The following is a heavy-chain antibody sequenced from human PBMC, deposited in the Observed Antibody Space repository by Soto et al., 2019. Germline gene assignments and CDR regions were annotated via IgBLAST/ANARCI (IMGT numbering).Heavy chain of an antibody. CDR3: ARGRGGGVAAAGRIYFDY. CDR1: GGSFSGYY. V-gene: IGHV4-34*01. J-gene: IGHJ4*02. D-gene: IGHD6-13*01. CDR2: INHSGST. Sequence: LSETLSLTCAVYGGSFSGYYWSWIRQPPGKGLEWIGEINHSGSTNYNPSLKSRVTISVDTSKNQFSLKLSSVTAADTAVYYCARGRGGGVAAAGRIYFDYWGQGTLVTVSS.